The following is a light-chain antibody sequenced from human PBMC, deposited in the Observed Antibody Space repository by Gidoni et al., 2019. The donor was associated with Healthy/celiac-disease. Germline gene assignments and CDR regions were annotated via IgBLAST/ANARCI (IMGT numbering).Light chain of an antibody. J-gene: IGLJ3*02. Sequence: QSALTQPASVSGSPRQSITISCTGTSSDVGCYNYVSWYQQHPGKAPKLMIYEVSNRPSGVSNRFSGSKSGNTASLTISGLQAEDEADYYCSSYTSSSTWVFGGGTKLTVL. CDR1: SSDVGCYNY. CDR2: EVS. V-gene: IGLV2-14*01. CDR3: SSYTSSSTWV.